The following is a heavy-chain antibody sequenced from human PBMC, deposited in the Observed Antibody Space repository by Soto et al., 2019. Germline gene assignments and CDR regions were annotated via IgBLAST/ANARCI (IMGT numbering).Heavy chain of an antibody. V-gene: IGHV4-59*01. D-gene: IGHD5-18*01. CDR3: ARVVDSYGVIDY. CDR1: GCSISPYY. J-gene: IGHJ4*02. CDR2: VYYSGNT. Sequence: SETLSLTCTVSGCSISPYYWSWIRQPPGKGLEWIGYVYYSGNTNYNPSLESRVTISVDTSRNQFSLKLSSVTAADTAVYYCARVVDSYGVIDYWGQGTLVTVSS.